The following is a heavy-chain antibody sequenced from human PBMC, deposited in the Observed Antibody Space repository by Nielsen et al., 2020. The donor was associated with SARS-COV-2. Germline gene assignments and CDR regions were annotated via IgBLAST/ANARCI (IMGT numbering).Heavy chain of an antibody. J-gene: IGHJ4*02. D-gene: IGHD3-10*01. CDR2: ISSSSSYI. Sequence: GSLRLSWAASGFTFSSYSMNWVRQAPGKGLEWVSSISSSSSYIYYADSVKGRFTIARDNAKNSLYLQMNSLRAEDTAVYYCARARGIWFGEYWGQGTLVTVSS. CDR3: ARARGIWFGEY. V-gene: IGHV3-21*01. CDR1: GFTFSSYS.